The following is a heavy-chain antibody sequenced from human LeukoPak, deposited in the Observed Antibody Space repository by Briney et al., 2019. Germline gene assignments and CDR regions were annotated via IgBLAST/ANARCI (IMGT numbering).Heavy chain of an antibody. J-gene: IGHJ5*02. D-gene: IGHD4-17*01. CDR1: GYTFTGYY. Sequence: ASVKVSCKASGYTFTGYYMHWVRQAPGQGLEWMGRINPNSGGTNYAQKFQGRVTMTRDTSISTADMELSRLRSDDTAVYYCARGSQDNYGDHKLSGPWGQGTLVTVSS. CDR3: ARGSQDNYGDHKLSGP. V-gene: IGHV1-2*06. CDR2: INPNSGGT.